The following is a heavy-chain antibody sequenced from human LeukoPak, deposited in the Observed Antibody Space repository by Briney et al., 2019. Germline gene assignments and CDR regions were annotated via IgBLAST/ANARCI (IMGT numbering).Heavy chain of an antibody. CDR2: INHSGST. D-gene: IGHD5-18*01. V-gene: IGHV4-34*01. CDR3: ASVLRGYSYGYSVRAFDI. CDR1: GGSFSGYY. Sequence: SETLSLTCAVYGGSFSGYYWSWIRQPPGKGLEWIGEINHSGSTNYNPSLKSRVTISVDTSKNQFSLKLSSVTAADTAVYYCASVLRGYSYGYSVRAFDIWGHGTMVTVSS. J-gene: IGHJ3*02.